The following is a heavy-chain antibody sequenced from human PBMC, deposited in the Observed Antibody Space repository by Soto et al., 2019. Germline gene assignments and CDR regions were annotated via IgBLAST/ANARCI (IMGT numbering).Heavy chain of an antibody. J-gene: IGHJ4*02. D-gene: IGHD5-18*01. Sequence: EVQLVESGGGLVQPGGSLKLSCAASGFAFSDSAMHWVRQASGKGLEWIGRIRGKRGNDGTAYAASVKGRFTISRDDSKTATYLQMKSLRIEDTAVYYCARRRDWTAVDPRDYWGQGTLVTVSS. CDR1: GFAFSDSA. CDR3: ARRRDWTAVDPRDY. V-gene: IGHV3-73*02. CDR2: IRGKRGNDGT.